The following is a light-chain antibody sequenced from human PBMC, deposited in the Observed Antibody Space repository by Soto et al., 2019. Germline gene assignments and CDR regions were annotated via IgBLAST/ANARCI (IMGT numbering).Light chain of an antibody. Sequence: QSVLTQPASVSGSPGQSITISCTGTSSDVGGYNYVSWYQQHPGKAPKLMIYEVSNRPSGVSDRFPGSKSGNTASLTISGLQAEDEADYYCISYTSSSTRVFGTGTKVTVL. CDR3: ISYTSSSTRV. CDR1: SSDVGGYNY. CDR2: EVS. V-gene: IGLV2-14*01. J-gene: IGLJ1*01.